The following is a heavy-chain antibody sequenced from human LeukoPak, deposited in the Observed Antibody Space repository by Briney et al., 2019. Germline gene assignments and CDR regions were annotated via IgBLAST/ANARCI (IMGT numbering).Heavy chain of an antibody. CDR2: ISSSSSYI. J-gene: IGHJ4*02. CDR3: TGASTAMAQNGGDY. V-gene: IGHV3-21*01. Sequence: PEGSLRLSCAASGFTFSSYSMNWVRQAPGKGLEWVSSISSSSSYIYYADSVKGRFTISRDNAKNSLYLQMNSLRAEDTAVYYCTGASTAMAQNGGDYWGQGTLVTVSS. CDR1: GFTFSSYS. D-gene: IGHD5-18*01.